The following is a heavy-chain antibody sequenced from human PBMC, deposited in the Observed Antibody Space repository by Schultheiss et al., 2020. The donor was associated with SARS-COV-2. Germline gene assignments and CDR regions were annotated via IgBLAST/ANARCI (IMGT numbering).Heavy chain of an antibody. CDR2: IYWDDDK. J-gene: IGHJ4*02. CDR1: GFSLSTSGVG. Sequence: SCPTLVKPTQTLTLTCTFSGFSLSTSGVGVGWIRQPPGKALEWLALIYWDDDKRYSPSLKSRLTITKDTSKNQVVLTMTNMDPVDTATYYCARISLYSNYFDYWGQGTLVTVSS. D-gene: IGHD4-11*01. CDR3: ARISLYSNYFDY. V-gene: IGHV2-5*02.